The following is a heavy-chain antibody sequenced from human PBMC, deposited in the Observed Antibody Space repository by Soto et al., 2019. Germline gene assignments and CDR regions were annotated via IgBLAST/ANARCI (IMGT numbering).Heavy chain of an antibody. CDR3: ARRGREYSGYLLAFDI. V-gene: IGHV4-59*08. J-gene: IGHJ3*02. CDR1: GGSISSYY. Sequence: SETLSLTCTVSGGSISSYYWSWIRQPPGKGLEWIGYIYYSGSTNYNPSLKSRVTISVDTSKNQFSLKLSSVTAADTAVYYCARRGREYSGYLLAFDIWGQGTMVTVSS. D-gene: IGHD5-12*01. CDR2: IYYSGST.